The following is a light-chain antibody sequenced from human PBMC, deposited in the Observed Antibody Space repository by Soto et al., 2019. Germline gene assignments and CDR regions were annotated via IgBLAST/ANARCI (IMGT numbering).Light chain of an antibody. J-gene: IGLJ1*01. CDR3: TSFTSSSTLYV. Sequence: QSALTQPASVSGSPGQSITISCTGTGSDVGACNYVSWYQQHPDKAPKRMIYDVSDRPSGVSNRFSGSKSGNTASLTISGLQAEDEADYYCTSFTSSSTLYVFGAGTKLTVL. CDR1: GSDVGACNY. V-gene: IGLV2-14*01. CDR2: DVS.